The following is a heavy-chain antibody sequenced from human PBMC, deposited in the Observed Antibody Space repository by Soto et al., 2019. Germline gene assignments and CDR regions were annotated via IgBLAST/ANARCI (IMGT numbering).Heavy chain of an antibody. D-gene: IGHD6-19*01. CDR3: ARDLGSSVAGSHENLFYP. V-gene: IGHV1-46*01. CDR1: GYTFTSYY. CDR2: INPSGGST. Sequence: GASVKVSCKASGYTFTSYYIHWVRQAPGQGLEWMGIINPSGGSTSYAQKFQGRVTMTRDTSTSTVYMELSSLRSEDTAVYYCARDLGSSVAGSHENLFYPWGKGTLVPVSS. J-gene: IGHJ5*02.